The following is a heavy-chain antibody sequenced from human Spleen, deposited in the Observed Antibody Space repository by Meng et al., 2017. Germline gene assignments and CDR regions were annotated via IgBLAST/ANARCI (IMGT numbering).Heavy chain of an antibody. J-gene: IGHJ6*02. CDR2: TSASGGQA. Sequence: GGSLRLSCAASGFTFSSYSMSWVRQAPGKGLEYVSGTSASGGQAYYADSVKGRFIMSRDNSKNMLYLQMNNVRAEDTAVYYCAKDRPSLDVWGQGTTVTVSS. V-gene: IGHV3-23*01. D-gene: IGHD6-6*01. CDR3: AKDRPSLDV. CDR1: GFTFSSYS.